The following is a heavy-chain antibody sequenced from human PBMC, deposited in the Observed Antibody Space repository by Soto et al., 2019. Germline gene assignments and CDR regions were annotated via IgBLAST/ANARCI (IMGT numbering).Heavy chain of an antibody. D-gene: IGHD3-22*01. CDR2: INTYNGNR. CDR3: ARDRLSGYDSSGFYS. J-gene: IGHJ4*02. V-gene: IGHV1-18*01. Sequence: QVQLVQSGAELRKPGASVKVSCKASGYSFSSYGINWVRQAPGQGLEWMGWINTYNGNRNYAQKFEDRVTMTTDTSTNTVYMELRSLKSDDTAIYYCARDRLSGYDSSGFYSWGQGTLVTVSS. CDR1: GYSFSSYG.